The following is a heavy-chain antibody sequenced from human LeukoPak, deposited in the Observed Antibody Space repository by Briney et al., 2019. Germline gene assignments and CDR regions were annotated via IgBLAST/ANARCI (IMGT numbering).Heavy chain of an antibody. Sequence: GGSLRLSCAASGFTFSSYAMSWVRQAPGKGLEWVSAISGSGGSTYYADSVKGRFTISRDNSKNTLYLQMNSLRAEDTAVYYCANPPPRYCSSTSCFPYYYYYMDVWGKGTTVTVSS. CDR2: ISGSGGST. D-gene: IGHD2-2*01. CDR1: GFTFSSYA. J-gene: IGHJ6*03. CDR3: ANPPPRYCSSTSCFPYYYYYMDV. V-gene: IGHV3-23*01.